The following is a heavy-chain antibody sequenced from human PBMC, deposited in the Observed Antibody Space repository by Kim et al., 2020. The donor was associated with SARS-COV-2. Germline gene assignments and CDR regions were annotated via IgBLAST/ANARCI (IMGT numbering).Heavy chain of an antibody. CDR3: ASGLRFLEWFPNNPFDY. Sequence: SETLSLTCTVSGGSISSSSYYWGWIRQPPGKGLEWIGSIYYSGSTYYNPSLKSRVTISVDTSKNQFSLKLSSVTAADTAVYYCASGLRFLEWFPNNPFDYWGQGTLVTVSS. V-gene: IGHV4-39*01. CDR1: GGSISSSSYY. J-gene: IGHJ4*02. CDR2: IYYSGST. D-gene: IGHD3-3*01.